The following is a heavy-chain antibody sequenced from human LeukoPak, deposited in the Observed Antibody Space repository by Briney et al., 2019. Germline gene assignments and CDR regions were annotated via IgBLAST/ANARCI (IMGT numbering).Heavy chain of an antibody. CDR1: GGSISSGGYY. CDR3: ARGGVVGRFFTENDY. CDR2: IYYSGST. J-gene: IGHJ4*02. Sequence: EASETLSLTCTVSGGSISSGGYYWSWIRQHPGKGLEWIGYIYYSGSTYYNPSLKSRVTISVDTSKNQFSLKLSSVTAADTAVYYCARGGVVGRFFTENDYWGQGTLVTVSS. D-gene: IGHD3-3*01. V-gene: IGHV4-31*03.